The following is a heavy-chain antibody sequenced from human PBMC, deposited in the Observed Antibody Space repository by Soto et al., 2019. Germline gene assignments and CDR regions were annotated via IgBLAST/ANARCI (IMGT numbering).Heavy chain of an antibody. V-gene: IGHV3-21*01. CDR2: ISSSSSYI. D-gene: IGHD2-2*01. Sequence: GGSLRLSCAASGFTFSIYSMNWFRQAPGKGLEWVSSISSSSSYIYYADSVKGRFTISRDNAKNSLYLQMNSLRAEDTAVYYCARHPSHCSSTSCYFDYWGQGTLVTVSS. J-gene: IGHJ4*02. CDR3: ARHPSHCSSTSCYFDY. CDR1: GFTFSIYS.